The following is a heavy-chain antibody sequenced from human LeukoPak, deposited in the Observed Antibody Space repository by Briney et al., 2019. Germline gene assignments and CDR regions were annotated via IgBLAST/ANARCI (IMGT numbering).Heavy chain of an antibody. CDR2: INHSGST. D-gene: IGHD3-3*01. Sequence: SETLSLTCAVYGGSFSGYCWSWIRQPPGKGLEWIREINHSGSTNYNPSLKGRVTISVDTSKNQFSLKLSSVTAADTAVYYCARVVTIFGVVPDYYYYYYMDVWGKGTTVTVSS. CDR1: GGSFSGYC. CDR3: ARVVTIFGVVPDYYYYYYMDV. V-gene: IGHV4-34*01. J-gene: IGHJ6*03.